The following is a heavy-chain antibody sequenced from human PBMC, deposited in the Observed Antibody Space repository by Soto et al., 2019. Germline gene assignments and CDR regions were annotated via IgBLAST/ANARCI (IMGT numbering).Heavy chain of an antibody. CDR1: GGSISSSSYY. CDR2: IYYSGST. CDR3: ASPALPLPSNYDFWSGSYYYYGMDV. V-gene: IGHV4-39*01. Sequence: SETLSLTCTVSGGSISSSSYYWGWIRQPPGKGLEWIGSIYYSGSTYYNPSLKSRVTISVDTSKNQFSLKLSSLTAADTAVYYCASPALPLPSNYDFWSGSYYYYGMDVWGQGTTVTVSS. J-gene: IGHJ6*02. D-gene: IGHD3-3*01.